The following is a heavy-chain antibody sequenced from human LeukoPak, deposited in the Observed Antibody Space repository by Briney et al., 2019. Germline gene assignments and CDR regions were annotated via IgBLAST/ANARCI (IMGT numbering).Heavy chain of an antibody. Sequence: GGSLRLSCAASGFTFSDYYMSWIRQAPGKGLEWVSYISSSGSTIYYADSVKGRFTISRDNAKNSLYLQMNSLRAEDTAVYYCARALKTYSSNTGIDYWGQGTLVTVSS. J-gene: IGHJ4*02. CDR2: ISSSGSTI. V-gene: IGHV3-11*04. CDR1: GFTFSDYY. CDR3: ARALKTYSSNTGIDY. D-gene: IGHD6-13*01.